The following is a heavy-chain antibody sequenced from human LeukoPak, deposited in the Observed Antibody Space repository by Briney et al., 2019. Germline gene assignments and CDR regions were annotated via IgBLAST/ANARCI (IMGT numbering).Heavy chain of an antibody. CDR2: ISISGGHT. V-gene: IGHV3-23*01. D-gene: IGHD4-17*01. Sequence: GGSLRLSCAASGFTFSNYAMNWVRQAPGKGLEWVSSISISGGHTYYADSVKGRFTISRDNSKNSLYLQMNSLRAEDTAIYYCAKDWDDYGDFLPLDYWGQGTLVTVSS. CDR3: AKDWDDYGDFLPLDY. J-gene: IGHJ4*02. CDR1: GFTFSNYA.